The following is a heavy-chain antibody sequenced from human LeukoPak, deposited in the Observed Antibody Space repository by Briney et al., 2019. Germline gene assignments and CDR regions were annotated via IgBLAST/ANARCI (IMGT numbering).Heavy chain of an antibody. CDR3: ARGRDCSGGSCYSDYYFDY. J-gene: IGHJ4*02. CDR1: GFTVSSNY. D-gene: IGHD2-15*01. Sequence: PGGSLRLSCAASGFTVSSNYMSWVRQAPGKGLEWVSVIYSGGSTYYADSVKGRFTISRDNSKNTLYLQVNSLRAEDTAVYYCARGRDCSGGSCYSDYYFDYWGQGTLVTVSS. CDR2: IYSGGST. V-gene: IGHV3-66*01.